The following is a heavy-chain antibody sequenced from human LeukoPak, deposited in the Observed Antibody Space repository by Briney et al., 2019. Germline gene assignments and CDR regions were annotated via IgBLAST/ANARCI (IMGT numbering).Heavy chain of an antibody. D-gene: IGHD3-10*01. CDR1: GFTFSNAW. V-gene: IGHV3-15*01. J-gene: IGHJ4*02. Sequence: GGSLRLSCAASGFTFSNAWMSWVRQAPGKGLEWVGRIKSKTDGGTTDYAAPVKGRFTISRDDSKNTLYLQMNSLKTEDTAVYYCTTDTPYYYGSGSYWVDYWGQGTLVTVSS. CDR3: TTDTPYYYGSGSYWVDY. CDR2: IKSKTDGGTT.